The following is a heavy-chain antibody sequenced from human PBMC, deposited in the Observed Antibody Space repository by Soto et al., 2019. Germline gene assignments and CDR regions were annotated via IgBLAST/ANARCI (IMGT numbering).Heavy chain of an antibody. Sequence: GGSQRRSSAASGLTIVTNGMTLVRPDPGRGLEWVSAISAGGGTTYYADPVKGRFTISRDNSKNMLYLQMNRLRAEDTAVYYCAKVRRDFAWLSELDYFDYWGQGTQVTVSS. CDR1: GLTIVTNG. CDR3: AKVRRDFAWLSELDYFDY. J-gene: IGHJ4*02. V-gene: IGHV3-23*01. D-gene: IGHD3-9*01. CDR2: ISAGGGTT.